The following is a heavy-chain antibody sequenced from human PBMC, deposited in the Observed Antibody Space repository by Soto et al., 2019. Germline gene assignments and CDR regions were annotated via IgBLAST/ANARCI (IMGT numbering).Heavy chain of an antibody. CDR3: ARSGYSSGWYYFDY. Sequence: ASVKVSCKASGGTFSSYAISWVRQAPGQGLEWMGGIIPILGIANYAQKFQGRVTITADKSTSTAYMELSSLRSEDTAVYYCARSGYSSGWYYFDYWGQGTLVTVSS. CDR1: GGTFSSYA. D-gene: IGHD6-19*01. CDR2: IIPILGIA. V-gene: IGHV1-69*10. J-gene: IGHJ4*02.